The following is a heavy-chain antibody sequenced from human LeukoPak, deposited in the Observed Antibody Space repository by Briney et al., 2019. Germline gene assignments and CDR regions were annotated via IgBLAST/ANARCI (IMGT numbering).Heavy chain of an antibody. J-gene: IGHJ4*02. D-gene: IGHD3-10*01. CDR3: ARLISGVGYFDY. CDR2: IYYSGIT. V-gene: IGHV4-59*08. CDR1: GGSLSSYY. Sequence: SETLSLTCSVTGGSLSSYYWGWIRQPPGKGLEWIGYIYYSGITNYNPSLKSRVTISVDTSKNQFSLKLSSVTAADTAVYYCARLISGVGYFDYWGQGTLVTVSS.